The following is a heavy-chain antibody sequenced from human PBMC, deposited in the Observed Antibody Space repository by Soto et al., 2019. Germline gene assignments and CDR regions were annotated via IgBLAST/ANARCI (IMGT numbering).Heavy chain of an antibody. V-gene: IGHV3-48*03. D-gene: IGHD5-12*01. J-gene: IGHJ4*02. CDR1: GFTFSSYE. CDR3: ARDYVDIVATITEARNDF. Sequence: VGSLRLSCAASGFTFSSYEMNWVRQAPGKGLEWVSYISSSGSTIYYADSVKGRFTISRDNAKNSLYLQMNSLRAEDTAVYYCARDYVDIVATITEARNDFWGQGTLVTVSS. CDR2: ISSSGSTI.